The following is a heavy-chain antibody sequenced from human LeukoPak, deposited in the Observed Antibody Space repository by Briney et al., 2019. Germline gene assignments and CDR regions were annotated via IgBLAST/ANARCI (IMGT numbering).Heavy chain of an antibody. CDR1: GFTVSSNY. V-gene: IGHV3-53*01. J-gene: IGHJ4*02. D-gene: IGHD3-22*01. CDR2: IYSGGST. CDR3: AREGSPLAYYDSSGYGMFDY. Sequence: PGGSLRLSCAASGFTVSSNYKSWVRQAPGKGLECVSVIYSGGSTYYADSVKGRFTISRDNSKNTLYLQMNSLRAEDTAVYYCAREGSPLAYYDSSGYGMFDYWGQGTLVTVSS.